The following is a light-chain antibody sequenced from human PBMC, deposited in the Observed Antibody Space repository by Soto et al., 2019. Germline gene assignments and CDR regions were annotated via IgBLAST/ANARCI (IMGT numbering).Light chain of an antibody. V-gene: IGKV3-20*01. J-gene: IGKJ3*01. CDR2: GAS. Sequence: EIVLTQSPGTLSLSPGERATLSCRASQGVGSNYLAWYQQKPGQAPRLLIYGASNRATAIPDRFSGSGSGTDFTLTISRLEPEDFAMYYCQQYSTSPFTIGPGTKVDIK. CDR1: QGVGSNY. CDR3: QQYSTSPFT.